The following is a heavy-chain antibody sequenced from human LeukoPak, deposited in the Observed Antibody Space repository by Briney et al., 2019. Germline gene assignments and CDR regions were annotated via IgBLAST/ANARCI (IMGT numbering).Heavy chain of an antibody. D-gene: IGHD6-19*01. V-gene: IGHV4-38-2*02. CDR3: ARVGGSGWFDY. CDR2: IYRSVST. J-gene: IGHJ4*02. Sequence: SETLSLTCTVSGYSISSGYYWGWIWQPPGKGLECLGSIYRSVSTYYNPSLKSRVTISVDTSKNQFSLKLSSVTAADTAVYYCARVGGSGWFDYWGQGTLVTVSS. CDR1: GYSISSGYY.